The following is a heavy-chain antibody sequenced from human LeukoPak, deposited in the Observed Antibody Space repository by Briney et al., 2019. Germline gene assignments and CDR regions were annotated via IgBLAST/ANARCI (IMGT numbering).Heavy chain of an antibody. CDR1: GFTFNIYG. J-gene: IGHJ5*02. D-gene: IGHD5-12*01. CDR2: ISGSGGST. CDR3: ATLPGGYDPNWFDP. Sequence: GGSLRLSCAASGFTFNIYGMNWVRQAPGKGLEWVSAISGSGGSTYYADSVKGRFTISRDNSKNTLYLQMNSLRAEDTAVYYCATLPGGYDPNWFDPWGQGTLVTVSS. V-gene: IGHV3-23*01.